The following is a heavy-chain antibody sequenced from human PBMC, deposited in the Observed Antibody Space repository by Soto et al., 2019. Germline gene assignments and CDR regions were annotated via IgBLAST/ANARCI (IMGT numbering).Heavy chain of an antibody. CDR3: ARDGSSWYYYGMDV. J-gene: IGHJ6*02. V-gene: IGHV3-21*01. CDR1: GFTFRSYS. CDR2: ISSSSSYI. D-gene: IGHD6-13*01. Sequence: GGSLRLSCAASGFTFRSYSMNWVRQAPGKGLEWVSSISSSSSYIYYADSVKGRFTISRDNAKNSLYLQMNSLRAEDTAVYYCARDGSSWYYYGMDVWGQGTTVTVSS.